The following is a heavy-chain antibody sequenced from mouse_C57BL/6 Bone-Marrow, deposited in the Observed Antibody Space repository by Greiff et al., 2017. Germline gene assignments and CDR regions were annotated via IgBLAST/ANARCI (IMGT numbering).Heavy chain of an antibody. CDR1: GYTFTSYW. D-gene: IGHD2-4*01. Sequence: VQLVESGAELAKPGASVKLSCKASGYTFTSYWMHWVKQRPGQGLEWIGYINPSSGYTKYNQKFKDKATLTADTSSSTAYMQLSSLTYEDSAVYYCAMITTVLKGYWGQGTTLTVSS. J-gene: IGHJ2*01. CDR2: INPSSGYT. CDR3: AMITTVLKGY. V-gene: IGHV1-7*01.